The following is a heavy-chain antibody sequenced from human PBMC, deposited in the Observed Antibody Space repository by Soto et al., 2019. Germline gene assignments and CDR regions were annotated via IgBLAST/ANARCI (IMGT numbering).Heavy chain of an antibody. CDR2: IYYSGST. D-gene: IGHD3-16*02. Sequence: SETLSLTWPFSGCKLRSYYLILIRPTPGKGLEWIGYIYYSGSTNYNPSLKSRVTISVDTSKNQFSLKLSSVTAADTAVYYCARDRIYDYVWGSYRYPDAFDIWGQGTRVTV. V-gene: IGHV4-59*01. CDR3: ARDRIYDYVWGSYRYPDAFDI. CDR1: GCKLRSYY. J-gene: IGHJ3*02.